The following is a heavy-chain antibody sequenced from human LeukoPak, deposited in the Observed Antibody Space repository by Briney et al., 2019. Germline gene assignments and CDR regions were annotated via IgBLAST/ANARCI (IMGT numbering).Heavy chain of an antibody. CDR2: ISWNSGSI. CDR3: AKDARWLQFSYYFDY. CDR1: GFTFDDYA. D-gene: IGHD5-24*01. Sequence: GGSLRLSCAASGFTFDDYAMPWVRHAPGKGLEWVSGISWNSGSIDYADSVKGRFTISRDNAKNSLYLQMNSLRPEDTALYYCAKDARWLQFSYYFDYWGQGTLVTVSS. J-gene: IGHJ4*02. V-gene: IGHV3-9*01.